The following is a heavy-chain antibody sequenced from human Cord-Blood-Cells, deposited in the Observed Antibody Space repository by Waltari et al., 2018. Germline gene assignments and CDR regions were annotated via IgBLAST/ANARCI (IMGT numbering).Heavy chain of an antibody. CDR1: GYTFTSYG. D-gene: IGHD1-7*01. V-gene: IGHV1-18*04. J-gene: IGHJ5*02. CDR2: RRVYNGNT. Sequence: QVQLVQSGAEVKKPAASVKVSCKASGYTFTSYGISWVRQAPGQGLEWLGWRRVYNGNTNDAQKLQGRVTMTTATSTSPAYMELRGLRSDDTGVYYCARQGGTGTASWWFDPWRQGTLVTVSS. CDR3: ARQGGTGTASWWFDP.